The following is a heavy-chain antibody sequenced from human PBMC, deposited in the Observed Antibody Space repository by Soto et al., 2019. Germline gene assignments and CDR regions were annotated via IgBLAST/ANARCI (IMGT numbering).Heavy chain of an antibody. CDR2: IYSGGST. Sequence: SETLSLTCTVSGGFVNSDTHSWSWIRQTPGKRLEWIGFIYSGGSTKNPSLRSRVTMSVDTSKNQFSLKLRSVIVADTAVYHCARFVRSCSSTTCSTRADVWGQGITVTVSS. CDR3: ARFVRSCSSTTCSTRADV. CDR1: GGFVNSDTHS. D-gene: IGHD2-2*01. V-gene: IGHV4-61*01. J-gene: IGHJ6*02.